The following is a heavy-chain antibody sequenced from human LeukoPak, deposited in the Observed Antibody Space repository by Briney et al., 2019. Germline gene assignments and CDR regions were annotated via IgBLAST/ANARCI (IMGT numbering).Heavy chain of an antibody. V-gene: IGHV3-49*03. CDR3: TRDSPLWFGELLPYFDY. D-gene: IGHD3-10*01. CDR2: IRSKAYGGTT. J-gene: IGHJ4*02. CDR1: GFTFGDYA. Sequence: GGSLRLSCTASGFTFGDYAMSWFRQAPGKGLERVGFIRSKAYGGTTEYAASVKGRFTISRDDSKSIAYLQMNSLKTEDTAVYYCTRDSPLWFGELLPYFDYWGQGTLVTVSS.